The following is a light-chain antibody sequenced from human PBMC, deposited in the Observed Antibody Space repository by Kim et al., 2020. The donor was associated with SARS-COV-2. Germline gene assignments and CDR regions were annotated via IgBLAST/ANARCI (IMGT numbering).Light chain of an antibody. CDR1: QSVSSSY. Sequence: EIVLTQSPGTLSLSPGERATLSCRASQSVSSSYLAWYQQKPGQAPRHLIYGASNRATGIPDRFSGSGSVKDFTLSITRLEPEDFAVYYCQQYDDSAPMYSFGHGTKVDIK. V-gene: IGKV3-20*01. CDR3: QQYDDSAPMYS. CDR2: GAS. J-gene: IGKJ2*01.